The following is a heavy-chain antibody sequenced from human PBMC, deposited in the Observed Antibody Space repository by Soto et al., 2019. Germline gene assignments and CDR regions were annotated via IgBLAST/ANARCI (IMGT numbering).Heavy chain of an antibody. J-gene: IGHJ5*02. Sequence: PSQTHCHRYSVAYGNSVGYYGSWILQHPGKGLEWIGYIYYSGSTNYNPSLKSRVTISVDTSKNQFSLKLSSVTAADTAVYYCAKKPGLLWFGELLAWFDPWGQGTLVTVSS. CDR2: IYYSGST. V-gene: IGHV4-59*08. CDR3: AKKPGLLWFGELLAWFDP. D-gene: IGHD3-10*01. CDR1: YGNSVGYY.